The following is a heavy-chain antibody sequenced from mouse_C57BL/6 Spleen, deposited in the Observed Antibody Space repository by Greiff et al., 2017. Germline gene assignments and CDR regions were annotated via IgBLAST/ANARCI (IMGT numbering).Heavy chain of an antibody. J-gene: IGHJ1*03. CDR1: GYSFTSYW. CDR3: ARNDYDVRWYFDV. CDR2: IHPNSGST. D-gene: IGHD2-4*01. V-gene: IGHV1-64*01. Sequence: VQLQQPGAELVKPGASVKLSCKASGYSFTSYWMHWVKQRPGQGLEWIGMIHPNSGSTNYNEKFKSKATLTVDTSSSTAYMQLSSLTSEDSAVYYCARNDYDVRWYFDVWGTGTTVTVSS.